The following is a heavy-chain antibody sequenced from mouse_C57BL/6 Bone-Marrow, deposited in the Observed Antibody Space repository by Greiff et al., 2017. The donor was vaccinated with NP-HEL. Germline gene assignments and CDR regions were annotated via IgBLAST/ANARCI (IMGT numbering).Heavy chain of an antibody. J-gene: IGHJ3*01. V-gene: IGHV1-81*01. CDR1: GYTFTSYG. CDR2: IYPRSGNT. CDR3: ARAYYYGSSFFAWFAY. Sequence: VQLQQSGAELARPGASVKLSCKASGYTFTSYGISWVKQRTGQGLEWIGEIYPRSGNTYYNEKFKGKATLTADKSSSTAYMELRSLTSEDSAVYFCARAYYYGSSFFAWFAYWGQGTLVTVSA. D-gene: IGHD1-1*01.